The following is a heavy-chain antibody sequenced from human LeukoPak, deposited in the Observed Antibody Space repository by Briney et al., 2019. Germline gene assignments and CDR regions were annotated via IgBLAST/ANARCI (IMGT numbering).Heavy chain of an antibody. J-gene: IGHJ6*03. Sequence: SETLSLTCTVSGYSISSGYYWGWIRQPPGKGLEWIATIYHSGRSYYNPSLKSRVTISVDTSKNQFSLKLSSVTAADTAVYYCTRAPFSGSYYYSYHMDVWGKGTTVTVSS. D-gene: IGHD1-26*01. CDR2: IYHSGRS. CDR1: GYSISSGYY. V-gene: IGHV4-38-2*02. CDR3: TRAPFSGSYYYSYHMDV.